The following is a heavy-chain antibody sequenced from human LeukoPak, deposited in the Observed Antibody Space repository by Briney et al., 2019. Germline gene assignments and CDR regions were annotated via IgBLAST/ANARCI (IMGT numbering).Heavy chain of an antibody. Sequence: SVTASCMPSAYTFTGYYMHWVRQAHGQGLEWIGWINPNIGGTNYAQKFQGRVTMTRDTSISTAYMELSRLRSDDTAVYYCARDLNGSGWYSGGTYYYYYGMDVWGQGTTVTVSS. V-gene: IGHV1-2*02. D-gene: IGHD6-19*01. CDR3: ARDLNGSGWYSGGTYYYYYGMDV. J-gene: IGHJ6*02. CDR1: AYTFTGYY. CDR2: INPNIGGT.